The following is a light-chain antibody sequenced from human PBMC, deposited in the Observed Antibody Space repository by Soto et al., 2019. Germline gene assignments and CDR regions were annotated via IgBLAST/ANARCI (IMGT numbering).Light chain of an antibody. Sequence: EIVMTQSPATLSVSPGERATLSCRASLSVSDNLAWYQQKHGQAPRLLIYGTSVRATGIPARFSGSGSGTEFALTISSLQSEDLALYFCQQYDAWPLTFGGGTKVEIK. CDR3: QQYDAWPLT. J-gene: IGKJ4*01. V-gene: IGKV3D-15*01. CDR2: GTS. CDR1: LSVSDN.